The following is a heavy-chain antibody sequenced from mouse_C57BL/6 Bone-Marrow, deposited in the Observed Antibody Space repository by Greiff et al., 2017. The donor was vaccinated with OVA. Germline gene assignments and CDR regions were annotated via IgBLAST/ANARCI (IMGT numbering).Heavy chain of an antibody. J-gene: IGHJ2*01. CDR1: GYTFTDYY. V-gene: IGHV1-19*01. CDR3: ARRYGLLLRQRRYFDY. CDR2: INPYNGGT. D-gene: IGHD1-1*01. Sequence: VQLKQSGPVLVKPGASVKMSCKASGYTFTDYYMNWVKQSHGKSLEWIGVINPYNGGTSYNQKFKGKATLTVDKSSSTAYMELNSLTSEDSAVYYCARRYGLLLRQRRYFDYWGQGTTLTVSS.